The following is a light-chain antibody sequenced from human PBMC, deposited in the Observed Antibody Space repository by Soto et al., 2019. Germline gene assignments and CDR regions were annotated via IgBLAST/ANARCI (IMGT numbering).Light chain of an antibody. J-gene: IGKJ5*01. CDR3: KPRYRTHPIT. Sequence: DIQITQSPSSLSASVGDRVTITCRASQSISTYLNWYQQKPGKAPKLLIYAASSLHSGVPSRFSGSGSGTDFTLTISSLQPEDFATYYCKPRYRTHPITFCQGTRLEIK. V-gene: IGKV1-39*01. CDR2: AAS. CDR1: QSISTY.